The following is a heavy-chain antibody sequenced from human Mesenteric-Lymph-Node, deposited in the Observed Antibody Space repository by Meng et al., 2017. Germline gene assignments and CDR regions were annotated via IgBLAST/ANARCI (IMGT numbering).Heavy chain of an antibody. Sequence: GESLKISCAASGFTFSSYAMSWVRQAPGKGLEWVSAISGSGGSTYYAASVKGRFTISKDNSKNTLYLQMNSLRAEDTAVYYCAKDLTRLDYWGQGTLVTVSS. CDR1: GFTFSSYA. CDR2: ISGSGGST. D-gene: IGHD3-10*01. V-gene: IGHV3-23*01. CDR3: AKDLTRLDY. J-gene: IGHJ4*02.